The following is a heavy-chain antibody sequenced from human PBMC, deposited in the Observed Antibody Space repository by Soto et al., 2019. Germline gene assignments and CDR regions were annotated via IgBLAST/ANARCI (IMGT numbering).Heavy chain of an antibody. V-gene: IGHV4-4*02. J-gene: IGHJ5*02. Sequence: SETLSLTCSVSGDSISNNKWWSWVRQPPGKGLEWIGEMHHSGSIHYNASLKSRVTISVDTSKNQFSLKLSSVTAADTAVYYCARERPDGARLDPWGQGTLVTVSS. CDR1: GDSISNNKW. CDR3: ARERPDGARLDP. D-gene: IGHD6-6*01. CDR2: MHHSGSI.